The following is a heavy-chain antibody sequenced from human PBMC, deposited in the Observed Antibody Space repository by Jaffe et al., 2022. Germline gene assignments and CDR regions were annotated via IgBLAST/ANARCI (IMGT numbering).Heavy chain of an antibody. CDR3: ARDRDTESFDY. CDR1: GYSISSGYY. J-gene: IGHJ4*02. CDR2: IYHSGST. D-gene: IGHD5-18*01. Sequence: QVQLQESGPGLVKPSETLSLTCAVSGYSISSGYYWGWIRQPPGKGLEWIGSIYHSGSTYYNPSLKSRVTISVDTSKNQFSLKLSSVTAADTAVYYCARDRDTESFDYWGQGTLVTVSS. V-gene: IGHV4-38-2*02.